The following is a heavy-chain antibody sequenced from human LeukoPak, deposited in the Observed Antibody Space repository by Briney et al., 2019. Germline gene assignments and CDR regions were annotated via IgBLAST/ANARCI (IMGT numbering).Heavy chain of an antibody. J-gene: IGHJ4*02. CDR1: GFTFSSYG. Sequence: SGGSLRLSCAASGFTFSSYGMHWVRQAPGKGLEWVAVISYDGSNKYYADSVKGRFTISRDNSKNTLYLQMNSLRAEDTAVYYCAKDQSSGYYDYWGQGTLVTVSS. CDR3: AKDQSSGYYDY. D-gene: IGHD3-22*01. CDR2: ISYDGSNK. V-gene: IGHV3-30*18.